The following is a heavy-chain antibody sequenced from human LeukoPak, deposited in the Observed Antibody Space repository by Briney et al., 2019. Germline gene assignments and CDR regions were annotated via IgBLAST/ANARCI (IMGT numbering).Heavy chain of an antibody. J-gene: IGHJ4*02. Sequence: GGSLRLSCAASGFTFSSYAMRWVRQAPGKGLEWVSAISGSGGSTYYADSVKGRFTISRDNSKNTLYLQMNSLRAEDTAVYYCSKDLARLFGDWFRPVDYWGQGTLVTVSS. CDR2: ISGSGGST. D-gene: IGHD3-9*01. V-gene: IGHV3-23*01. CDR3: SKDLARLFGDWFRPVDY. CDR1: GFTFSSYA.